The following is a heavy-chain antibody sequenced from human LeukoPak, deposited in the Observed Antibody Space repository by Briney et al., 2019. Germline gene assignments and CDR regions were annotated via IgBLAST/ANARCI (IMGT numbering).Heavy chain of an antibody. CDR2: IYYSGST. CDR1: GGSISSYY. CDR3: AREQIIVVEVAALRYNWFDP. V-gene: IGHV4-59*12. Sequence: SETLSLTCTVSGGSISSYYWSWIRQPPGKGLEWIGYIYYSGSTNYNPSLKSRVTISVDTSKNQFSLKLSSVTAADTAVYYCAREQIIVVEVAALRYNWFDPWGQGTLVTVSS. D-gene: IGHD2-15*01. J-gene: IGHJ5*02.